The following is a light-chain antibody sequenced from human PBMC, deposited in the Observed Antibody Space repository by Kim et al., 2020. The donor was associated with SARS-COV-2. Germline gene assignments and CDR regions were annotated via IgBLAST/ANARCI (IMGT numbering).Light chain of an antibody. Sequence: SPGERATLSCRASQSVSSSLAWYQQKPGQAPRLLIYGASTRATGIPARFSGSGSGTEFTLTISSLQSEDFAVYYCQQYYNWPPWTFGQGTKVDIK. CDR2: GAS. CDR3: QQYYNWPPWT. V-gene: IGKV3-15*01. J-gene: IGKJ1*01. CDR1: QSVSSS.